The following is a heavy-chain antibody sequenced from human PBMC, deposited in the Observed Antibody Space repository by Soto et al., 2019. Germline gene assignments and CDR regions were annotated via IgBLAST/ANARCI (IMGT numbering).Heavy chain of an antibody. V-gene: IGHV1-69*01. J-gene: IGHJ6*02. Sequence: QRLEWMGGIIPIFGTANYAQKFQGRVTITADEFTSTAYMELSSLRSEDTAVYYCARVLVTNGGWLLSISYGLDVWGQGTTVTVSS. CDR3: ARVLVTNGGWLLSISYGLDV. D-gene: IGHD3-3*01. CDR2: IIPIFGTA.